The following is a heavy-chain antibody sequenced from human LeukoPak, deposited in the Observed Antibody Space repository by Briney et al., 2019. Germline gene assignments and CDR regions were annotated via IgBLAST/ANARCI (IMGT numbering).Heavy chain of an antibody. Sequence: GGSLRLSCAASGFTFSNYAMSWVRQAPGKGLEWVSTISDDSTYYTDSVKGRFTISRDNSKNTLYLQMNSLRAEDTAVYYCAKDPLSWFYGMDGWGKGTTVTVSS. CDR2: ISDDST. CDR3: AKDPLSWFYGMDG. V-gene: IGHV3-23*01. CDR1: GFTFSNYA. J-gene: IGHJ6*04. D-gene: IGHD3-22*01.